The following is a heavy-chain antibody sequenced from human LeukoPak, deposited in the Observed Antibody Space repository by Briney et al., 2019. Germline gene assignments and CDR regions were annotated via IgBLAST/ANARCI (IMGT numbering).Heavy chain of an antibody. CDR2: IYGSTSA. D-gene: IGHD4-17*01. CDR1: GFTVSSKY. CDR3: ERLNFGDDY. V-gene: IGHV3-66*01. Sequence: GGSLRLSCAASGFTVSSKYINWVRQAPGKGLEWVSLIYGSTSADYADSVKGRFTISRDNSMNTVYLQMNSLRAEDTAIYYCERLNFGDDYWGQGTLVAVSS. J-gene: IGHJ4*02.